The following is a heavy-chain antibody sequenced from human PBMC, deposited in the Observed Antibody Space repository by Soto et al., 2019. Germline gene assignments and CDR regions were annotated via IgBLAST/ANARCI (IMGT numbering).Heavy chain of an antibody. Sequence: QVQLVQSGAEVKKAGASIRISCKASGYTFSTAGMHWVRQAPGQGLEWVGWINGVNGNTKYLQKFQDRVTITRDSSASTAYMEVSGLTSEDTGVFYCARAPRLTQLSAWGQGTQVIVSS. CDR3: ARAPRLTQLSA. D-gene: IGHD1-1*01. V-gene: IGHV1-3*01. CDR1: GYTFSTAG. J-gene: IGHJ5*02. CDR2: INGVNGNT.